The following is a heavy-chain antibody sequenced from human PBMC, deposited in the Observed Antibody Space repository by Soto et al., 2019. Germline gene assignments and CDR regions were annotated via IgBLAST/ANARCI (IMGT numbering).Heavy chain of an antibody. CDR3: ARGRESSSYFDY. CDR1: GFTLSSYW. Sequence: GGSLRLSCAVSGFTLSSYWMHWVRQAPGEGLVWVSRINSDGSSTIYADSVKGRFTISRENAKNTVYLQMNSLRAEDTAIYYYARGRESSSYFDYWAQGRPLTVSA. D-gene: IGHD2-15*01. CDR2: INSDGSST. J-gene: IGHJ4*02. V-gene: IGHV3-74*01.